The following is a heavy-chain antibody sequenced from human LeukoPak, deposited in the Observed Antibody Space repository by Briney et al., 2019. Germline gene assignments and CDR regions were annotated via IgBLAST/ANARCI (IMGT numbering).Heavy chain of an antibody. J-gene: IGHJ4*02. D-gene: IGHD2-15*01. Sequence: ASVKVSCKASGYTFTSYGISWVRQAPGQGLEWMGWISAYNDNTNSAQKLQGRVTMTKDTSTSTAYMELRSLRSDDTAVYYCAREQGGYLDYWGQGTLVTVSS. V-gene: IGHV1-18*01. CDR1: GYTFTSYG. CDR3: AREQGGYLDY. CDR2: ISAYNDNT.